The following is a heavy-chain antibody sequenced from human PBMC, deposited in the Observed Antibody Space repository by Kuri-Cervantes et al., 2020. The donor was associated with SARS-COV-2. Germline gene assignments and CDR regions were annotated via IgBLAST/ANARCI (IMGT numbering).Heavy chain of an antibody. CDR2: IYPSGGST. Sequence: SVTVPCKSSGYTFTSYYMHWVRQAPGQGLEWMGIIYPSGGSTSYAQKFQGRVTMTRDTSTSTVYMELSSLRSEDLAVYYCARVMGGYSNYVPFDPWGQGTLVTVSS. D-gene: IGHD4-11*01. J-gene: IGHJ5*02. CDR1: GYTFTSYY. CDR3: ARVMGGYSNYVPFDP. V-gene: IGHV1-46*01.